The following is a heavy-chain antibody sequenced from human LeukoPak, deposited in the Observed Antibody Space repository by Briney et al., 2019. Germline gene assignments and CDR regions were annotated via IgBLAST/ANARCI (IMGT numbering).Heavy chain of an antibody. V-gene: IGHV3-48*02. CDR1: GFTFSAYS. CDR2: ISSATTTI. CDR3: ANQEYYYGSGSYYNPLPFDY. D-gene: IGHD3-10*01. Sequence: GGSLRLSCAASGFTFSAYSMNWVRQAPGKGLEWISSISSATTTIHYADSVKGRFTISRDNAKNTLYLQMNSLRDEDTAVYYCANQEYYYGSGSYYNPLPFDYWGQGTQVTVSS. J-gene: IGHJ4*02.